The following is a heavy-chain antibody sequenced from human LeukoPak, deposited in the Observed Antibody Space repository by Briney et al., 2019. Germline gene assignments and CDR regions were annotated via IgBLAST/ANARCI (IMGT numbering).Heavy chain of an antibody. CDR1: GFTFSSYG. CDR3: ARRAALWRFFDY. V-gene: IGHV3-33*01. J-gene: IGHJ4*02. CDR2: IWYDGSNK. Sequence: PGGSLRLSCAASGFTFSSYGMPWVRQAPGQGLERVAVIWYDGSNKYYADSVKGRFTISRDNSKNTLYLQMNSLRAEDTAVYYCARRAALWRFFDYWGQGTLVTVSS. D-gene: IGHD2/OR15-2a*01.